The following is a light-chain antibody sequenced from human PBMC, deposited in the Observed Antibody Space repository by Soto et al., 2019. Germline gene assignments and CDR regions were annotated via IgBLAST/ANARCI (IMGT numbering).Light chain of an antibody. J-gene: IGKJ1*01. Sequence: EIVLTQSPCTLSLYPGERASLSCRAIQSVSNNYLAWYQQKPGQAPRLLIYGASNRATGIPDRFSGSGSGTDFTLTISRLEPEDFAVYYCHQYNNWPPWTFGQGTKVDIK. CDR2: GAS. V-gene: IGKV3-20*01. CDR1: QSVSNNY. CDR3: HQYNNWPPWT.